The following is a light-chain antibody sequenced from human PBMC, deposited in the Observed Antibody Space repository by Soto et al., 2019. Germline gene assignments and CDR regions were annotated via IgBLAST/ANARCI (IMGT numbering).Light chain of an antibody. CDR3: QVWASSTDLYV. CDR1: NIGGKT. Sequence: SYELTQPPSVSVAPGQTATITCGGNNIGGKTVHWYQQKPGQAPVVVVDHDTGRPSGIPERFSGSNSGNTATLTISRVEAGDEADYYCQVWASSTDLYVFGPGTKVTVL. V-gene: IGLV3-21*02. J-gene: IGLJ1*01. CDR2: HDT.